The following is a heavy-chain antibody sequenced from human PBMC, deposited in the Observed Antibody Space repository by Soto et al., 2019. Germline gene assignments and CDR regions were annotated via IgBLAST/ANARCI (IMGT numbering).Heavy chain of an antibody. CDR1: GGSISSGDYY. V-gene: IGHV4-30-4*02. D-gene: IGHD3-22*01. J-gene: IGHJ5*02. CDR3: ARDRDRHSSGLPSFDP. CDR2: IYYSGST. Sequence: PSETLSLTCTVSGGSISSGDYYWSWIRQPPGKGLEWIGYIYYSGSTYYNPSLKSRVTISVDTSKDQFSLKLTSVTAADTAVYYCARDRDRHSSGLPSFDPWGQGILVTVSS.